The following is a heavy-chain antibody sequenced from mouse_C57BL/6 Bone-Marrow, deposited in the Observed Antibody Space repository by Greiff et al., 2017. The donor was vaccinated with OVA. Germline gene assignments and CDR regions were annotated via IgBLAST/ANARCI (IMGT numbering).Heavy chain of an antibody. CDR3: AREGYGSSLYWYFDV. J-gene: IGHJ1*03. CDR1: GYTFTSYW. Sequence: VQLQQPGAELVKPGASVKLSCKASGYTFTSYWMQWVKQRPGQGLEWIGEIDPSDSYTNYNQKFKGKATLTVETSSSTAYMQLSSLTSEDSAVYYCAREGYGSSLYWYFDVWGTGTTVTVSS. V-gene: IGHV1-50*01. D-gene: IGHD1-1*01. CDR2: IDPSDSYT.